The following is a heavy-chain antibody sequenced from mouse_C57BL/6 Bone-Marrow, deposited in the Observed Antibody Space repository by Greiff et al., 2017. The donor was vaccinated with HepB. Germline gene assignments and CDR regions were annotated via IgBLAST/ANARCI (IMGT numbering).Heavy chain of an antibody. Sequence: VKLVESGPELVKPGASVKLSCKASGYTFTSYDINWVKQRPGQGLEWIGWIYPRDGSTKYNEKFKGKATLTVDTSSSTAYMELHSLTSEDSAVYFCARRDGSRGFAYWGQGTLVTVSA. CDR1: GYTFTSYD. CDR3: ARRDGSRGFAY. D-gene: IGHD1-1*01. V-gene: IGHV1-85*01. CDR2: IYPRDGST. J-gene: IGHJ3*01.